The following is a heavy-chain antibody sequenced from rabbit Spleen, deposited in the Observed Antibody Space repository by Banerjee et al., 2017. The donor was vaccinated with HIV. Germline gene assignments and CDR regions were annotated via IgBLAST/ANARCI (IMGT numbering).Heavy chain of an antibody. CDR2: AKTTSSAT. V-gene: IGHV1S45*01. Sequence: QEQLVESGGGLVQPGASLTLTCTTSGFSFNSRHYMCWVRQAPGKGLEWIGCAKTTSSATYYAPWAKGRFTLSKASSTTVTLQMTSLTAADTATYFCARDPDSATGDMDLWGPGTLVTVS. CDR3: ARDPDSATGDMDL. D-gene: IGHD2-1*01. J-gene: IGHJ6*01. CDR1: GFSFNSRHY.